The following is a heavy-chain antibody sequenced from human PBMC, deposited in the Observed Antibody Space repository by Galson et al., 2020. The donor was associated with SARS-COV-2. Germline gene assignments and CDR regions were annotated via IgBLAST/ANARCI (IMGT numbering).Heavy chain of an antibody. J-gene: IGHJ3*02. V-gene: IGHV4-39*07. Sequence: ASETLSLTCTVSGGSISSSSYYWGWIRQPPGKGLEWIGSIYYSGSTYYNPSLKSRVTISVDTSKNQFSLKLSSVTAADTAVYYCARRAYYYDSSGYYETGNNAFDIWGQGTMVTVSS. CDR2: IYYSGST. D-gene: IGHD3-22*01. CDR3: ARRAYYYDSSGYYETGNNAFDI. CDR1: GGSISSSSYY.